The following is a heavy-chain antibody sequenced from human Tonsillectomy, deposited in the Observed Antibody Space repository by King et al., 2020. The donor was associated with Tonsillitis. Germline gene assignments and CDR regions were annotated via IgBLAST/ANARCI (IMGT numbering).Heavy chain of an antibody. J-gene: IGHJ5*02. D-gene: IGHD4-23*01. V-gene: IGHV4-39*01. CDR3: ARHVRPFYGGNSGNWFDP. CDR1: GGSISSSSYY. CDR2: IYYSGST. Sequence: LQLQESGPGLVKPSETLSLTCTVSGGSISSSSYYWGWIRQPPGKGLAWIGSIYYSGSTYYNPSLKSRVTISVDTSKNQFSLKLSSVTAADTAVYYCARHVRPFYGGNSGNWFDPWGQGTLVTVSS.